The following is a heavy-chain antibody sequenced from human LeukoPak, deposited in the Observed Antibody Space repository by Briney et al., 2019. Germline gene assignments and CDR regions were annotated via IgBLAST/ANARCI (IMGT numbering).Heavy chain of an antibody. CDR1: GGSISSYY. Sequence: SETLSLTCTVSGGSISSYYWSWIRQPPGKGLEWIGYIYYSGGTNYNPSLKSRVTISVDTSKNQFSLKLSSVTAADTAVYYCARAGGSWFPTIDYWGQGTLVTVSS. D-gene: IGHD6-13*01. CDR2: IYYSGGT. J-gene: IGHJ4*02. CDR3: ARAGGSWFPTIDY. V-gene: IGHV4-59*01.